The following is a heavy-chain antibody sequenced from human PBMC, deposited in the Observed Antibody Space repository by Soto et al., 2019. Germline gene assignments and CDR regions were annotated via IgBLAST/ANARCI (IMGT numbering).Heavy chain of an antibody. D-gene: IGHD3-10*01. CDR3: ARGRRVSAHYYHYGMDV. CDR2: IWYDGSKK. J-gene: IGHJ6*01. Sequence: QVQLVESGGGVVQPGRSLRLSCAASGFTFSSYGMHWVRQAPGKGLEWVAVIWYDGSKKYYADSVKGRFTISRDNSKNTLYLQMNSLRAEDTAVYYCARGRRVSAHYYHYGMDVWGQGTTVTVSS. V-gene: IGHV3-33*01. CDR1: GFTFSSYG.